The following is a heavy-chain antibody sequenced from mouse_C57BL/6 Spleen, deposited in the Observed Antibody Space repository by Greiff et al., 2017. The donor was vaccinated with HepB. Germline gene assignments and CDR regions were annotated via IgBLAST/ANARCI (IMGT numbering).Heavy chain of an antibody. CDR1: GYAFSSSW. CDR2: IYPGDGDT. V-gene: IGHV1-82*01. J-gene: IGHJ3*01. D-gene: IGHD2-2*01. CDR3: ANPISTMVTTEFAY. Sequence: LQESGPELVKPGASVKISCKASGYAFSSSWMNWVKQRPGKGLEWIGRIYPGDGDTNYNGKFKGKATLTADKSSSTAYMQLSSLTSEDSAVYFCANPISTMVTTEFAYWGQGTLVTVSA.